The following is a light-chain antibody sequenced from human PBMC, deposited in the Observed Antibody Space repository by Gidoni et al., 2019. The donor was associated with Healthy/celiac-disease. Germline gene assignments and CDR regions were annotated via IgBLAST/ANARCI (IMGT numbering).Light chain of an antibody. V-gene: IGKV1-39*01. CDR3: QQSYSTPPIT. J-gene: IGKJ4*01. Sequence: DIQMTQSPSSLSASVGDRVTITCRASQSISSYLYWYQQKPGKAPKLLIYAASSLQSGVPSRFSGSGSGTDFTLTISSLQPEDFATYYCQQSYSTPPITFGGGTKVEIK. CDR2: AAS. CDR1: QSISSY.